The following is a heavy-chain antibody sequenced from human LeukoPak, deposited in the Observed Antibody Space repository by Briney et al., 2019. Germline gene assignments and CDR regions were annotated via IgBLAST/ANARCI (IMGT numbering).Heavy chain of an antibody. CDR2: ISTGSDYI. J-gene: IGHJ3*02. V-gene: IGHV3-21*01. CDR3: ARSYMAGDTTRASDI. CDR1: GFNVSNNY. D-gene: IGHD1-26*01. Sequence: GGSLRLSCEASGFNVSNNYMNWVRQAPGKGLEWVSCISTGSDYIYQADSVKGRFTISRDNAKNSLYLQMNSLRAEDTAVYYCARSYMAGDTTRASDIWGQGTMVTVSS.